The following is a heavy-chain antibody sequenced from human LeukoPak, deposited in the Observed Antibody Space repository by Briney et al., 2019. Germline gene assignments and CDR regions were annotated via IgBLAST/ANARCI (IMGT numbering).Heavy chain of an antibody. V-gene: IGHV3-23*01. CDR3: ATDYNGSGKPMFDY. CDR1: GFTFSSYA. J-gene: IGHJ4*02. D-gene: IGHD3-10*01. CDR2: ISGSGGST. Sequence: GGSLRLSCAASGFTFSSYAMSWVRQAPGKGLEWVSAISGSGGSTYYADSVKGRFTISRDNSKNTLYLQMDSLRVDDTAVYYCATDYNGSGKPMFDYWGQGTLVTVSS.